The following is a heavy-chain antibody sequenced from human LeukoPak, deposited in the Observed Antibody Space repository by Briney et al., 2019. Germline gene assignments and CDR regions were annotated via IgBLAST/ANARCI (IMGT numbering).Heavy chain of an antibody. CDR2: INQDGSEK. D-gene: IGHD3-10*01. Sequence: PGGSLRLSCAASGFTFSMYWMSWVRQAPGEGLQWVANINQDGSEKYSVDSVKGRFTISRDNAKNSLYLQMNSLRAEDTAVYYCMVRGVTRLTWGQGTLVTVSS. J-gene: IGHJ5*02. CDR3: MVRGVTRLT. V-gene: IGHV3-7*03. CDR1: GFTFSMYW.